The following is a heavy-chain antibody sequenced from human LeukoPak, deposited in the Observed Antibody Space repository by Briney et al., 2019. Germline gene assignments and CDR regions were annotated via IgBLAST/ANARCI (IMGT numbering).Heavy chain of an antibody. CDR2: INPNSGGT. CDR3: ARESIAARSFDY. CDR1: GYTFTGYY. V-gene: IGHV1-2*02. D-gene: IGHD6-6*01. J-gene: IGHJ4*02. Sequence: ASVKVSCKASGYTFTGYYMHWVRQAPGQGLEWMGWINPNSGGTNYAQKFQGRVTMTRDTSISTAYMELSRLRFDDTAVHYCARESIAARSFDYWGQGTLVTVSS.